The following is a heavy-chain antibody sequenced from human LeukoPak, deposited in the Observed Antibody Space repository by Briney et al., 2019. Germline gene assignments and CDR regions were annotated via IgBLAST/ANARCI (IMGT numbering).Heavy chain of an antibody. CDR1: GYTFTSYG. CDR2: ISAYNGNT. Sequence: ASVKVSCKASGYTFTSYGISWVRQAPGQGLEWMGWISAYNGNTNYAQKLHGRVTMTTDTSTSTAYMELRSLRSDDTAVYYCARDTLWFGNVAGDYWGQGTLVTVSS. CDR3: ARDTLWFGNVAGDY. V-gene: IGHV1-18*01. D-gene: IGHD3-10*01. J-gene: IGHJ4*02.